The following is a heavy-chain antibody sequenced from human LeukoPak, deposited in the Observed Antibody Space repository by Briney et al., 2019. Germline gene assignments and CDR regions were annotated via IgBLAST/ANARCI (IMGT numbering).Heavy chain of an antibody. Sequence: SETLSLTCTVSGGSISSGSYYWSWIRQPAGKGLEWIGRIYTSGSTNYNPSLKSRVTISVDTSKNQFSLKLSSVTAADTAVYYCARHDATMVRGVIGGTPPPCWFDPWGQGTLVTVSS. J-gene: IGHJ5*02. V-gene: IGHV4-61*02. CDR2: IYTSGST. D-gene: IGHD3-10*01. CDR3: ARHDATMVRGVIGGTPPPCWFDP. CDR1: GGSISSGSYY.